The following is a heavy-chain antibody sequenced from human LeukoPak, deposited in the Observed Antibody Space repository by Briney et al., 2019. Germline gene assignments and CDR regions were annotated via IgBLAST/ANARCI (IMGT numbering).Heavy chain of an antibody. J-gene: IGHJ4*02. CDR2: INQDGSEK. CDR3: ARERQLDY. V-gene: IGHV3-7*01. CDR1: DGSISGYY. Sequence: ETLSLTCTLPDGSISGYYWSWVRQPAGKGLEWVANINQDGSEKYYVDSVKGRFTISRDNAKNSLYLQMNSLRAEDTAVYYCARERQLDYWGQGTLVTVSS. D-gene: IGHD3-10*01.